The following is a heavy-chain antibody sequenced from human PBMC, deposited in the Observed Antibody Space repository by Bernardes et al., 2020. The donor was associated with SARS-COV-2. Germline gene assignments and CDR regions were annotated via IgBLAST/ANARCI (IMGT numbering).Heavy chain of an antibody. J-gene: IGHJ4*02. D-gene: IGHD6-13*01. CDR3: ARLNRARQLVLDY. Sequence: GGSLRPSCSASGFTFMSYEMNWARQAPGKGLEWVSYISSSGSNIYYADSVKGRFTISRDNAKNSWYLQMNSLRAEETDVYYCARLNRARQLVLDYWGQGTLVTVSS. CDR2: ISSSGSNI. CDR1: GFTFMSYE. V-gene: IGHV3-48*03.